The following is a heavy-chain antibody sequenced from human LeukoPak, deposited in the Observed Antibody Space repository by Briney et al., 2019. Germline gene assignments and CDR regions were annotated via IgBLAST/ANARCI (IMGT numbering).Heavy chain of an antibody. CDR1: GDSVSRHDLT. J-gene: IGHJ4*02. Sequence: SQTLSLTCAISGDSVSRHDLTWDWVRQSPSRGLEWLGRTFYRSKWYNDYAVSVKSRIAVSPDTSKNQFSLHLNSVTPEDTAVYYCVRSYDWVFDYWGQGTRVTVSS. CDR3: VRSYDWVFDY. V-gene: IGHV6-1*01. CDR2: TFYRSKWYN. D-gene: IGHD1-1*01.